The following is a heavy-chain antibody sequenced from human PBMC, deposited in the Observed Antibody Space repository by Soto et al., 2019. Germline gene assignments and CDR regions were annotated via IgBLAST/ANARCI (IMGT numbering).Heavy chain of an antibody. D-gene: IGHD3-22*01. CDR3: VRATYFSDSSGYTRCLDY. CDR1: GFSFSVYA. V-gene: IGHV3-30*04. CDR2: ISYDGRNK. J-gene: IGHJ4*02. Sequence: GGSLRLSCAASGFSFSVYALHWVRQAPGKGLEWVALISYDGRNKYYADSVQGRFTTSRDESKNSAYLQMNSLKTEDTAVYYCVRATYFSDSSGYTRCLDYWGQGTQVTVSS.